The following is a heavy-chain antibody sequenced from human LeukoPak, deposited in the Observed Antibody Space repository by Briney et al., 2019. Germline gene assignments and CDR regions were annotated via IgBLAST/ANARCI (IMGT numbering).Heavy chain of an antibody. Sequence: PGGSLRLSCAASGFTFRSYEMNWVRQAPGKRLEWVSYISSSGSTIYYADSVKGRFTISRDNAKNSLYLQMNSLRAEDTAVYYCARGPYSSGWYYFGEAYYYYGMDVWGQGTTVTVSS. CDR1: GFTFRSYE. CDR2: ISSSGSTI. CDR3: ARGPYSSGWYYFGEAYYYYGMDV. J-gene: IGHJ6*02. D-gene: IGHD6-19*01. V-gene: IGHV3-48*03.